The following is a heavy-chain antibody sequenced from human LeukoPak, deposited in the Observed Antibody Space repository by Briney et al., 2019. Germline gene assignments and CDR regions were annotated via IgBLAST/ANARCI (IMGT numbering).Heavy chain of an antibody. CDR1: GFTFSDSW. Sequence: QSGGSLRLSCAASGFTFSDSWMSWVRQAPGKGLEWVANMNQDGSEKDYVDSVKGRFTISRDNARNSLYMQMGSLRAEDTPVYYCATYTHWVAGDVWGQGTTVTVSS. D-gene: IGHD3-16*01. CDR2: MNQDGSEK. J-gene: IGHJ6*02. V-gene: IGHV3-7*01. CDR3: ATYTHWVAGDV.